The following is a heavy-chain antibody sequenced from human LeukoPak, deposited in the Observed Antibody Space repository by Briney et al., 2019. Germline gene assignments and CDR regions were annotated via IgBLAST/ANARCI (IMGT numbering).Heavy chain of an antibody. V-gene: IGHV3-48*03. Sequence: GGSLRLSCAASGFTFSSYEMNWVRQAPGKGLEWVSYIGSSGSTIYYADSVKGRFTISRDNAKNSLYLQMNSLRAEDTAVYYCARDAEGYCTNGVCPREYYYYYGMDVWGQGTTVTVSS. CDR2: IGSSGSTI. J-gene: IGHJ6*02. CDR1: GFTFSSYE. D-gene: IGHD2-8*01. CDR3: ARDAEGYCTNGVCPREYYYYYGMDV.